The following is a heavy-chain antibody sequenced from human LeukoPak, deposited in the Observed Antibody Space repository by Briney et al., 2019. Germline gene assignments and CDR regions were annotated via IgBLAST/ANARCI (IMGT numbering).Heavy chain of an antibody. CDR2: IYTSGST. V-gene: IGHV4-61*02. CDR1: GGSISSSSYY. CDR3: ARAPGYGLGDYYYYGMDV. Sequence: SETLSLTCTVSGGSISSSSYYWGWIRQPAGKGLEWIGRIYTSGSTNYNPSLKSRVTMSVDTSKNQFSLKLSSVTAADTAVYYCARAPGYGLGDYYYYGMDVWGQGTTVTVSS. D-gene: IGHD5-18*01. J-gene: IGHJ6*02.